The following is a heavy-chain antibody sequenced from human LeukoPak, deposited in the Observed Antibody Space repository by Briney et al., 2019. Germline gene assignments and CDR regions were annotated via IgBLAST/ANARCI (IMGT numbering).Heavy chain of an antibody. J-gene: IGHJ4*02. D-gene: IGHD5-18*01. V-gene: IGHV3-21*01. Sequence: GGSLRLSCAASGFTFSSYSMNWVRQAPGKGLEWVSSISSSSSYIYYADSVKGRFTISRDNAKTSLYLQMNSLRAEDTAVYYCARDPRGYSYVDYWGQGTLVTVSS. CDR2: ISSSSSYI. CDR3: ARDPRGYSYVDY. CDR1: GFTFSSYS.